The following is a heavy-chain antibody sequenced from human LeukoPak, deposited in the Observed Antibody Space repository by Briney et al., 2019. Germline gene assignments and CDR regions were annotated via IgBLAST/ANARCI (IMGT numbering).Heavy chain of an antibody. D-gene: IGHD3-22*01. CDR1: GGTFSSYA. V-gene: IGHV1-69*04. CDR2: IIPILGIA. CDR3: ARPHYYDSSGYSFYFDY. J-gene: IGHJ4*02. Sequence: ALVTVSCKASGGTFSSYAISWVRQAPGQGLEWMGRIIPILGIANYAQKFQGRVTITADKSTSTACMELSSLRSEDTSVYYCARPHYYDSSGYSFYFDYWGQGTLVTVSS.